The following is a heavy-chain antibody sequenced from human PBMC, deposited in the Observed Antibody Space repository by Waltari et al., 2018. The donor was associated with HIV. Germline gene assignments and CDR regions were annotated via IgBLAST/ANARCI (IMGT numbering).Heavy chain of an antibody. D-gene: IGHD1-26*01. Sequence: QLQLQESGPGLVKPSETLSLTCAVSGGSVSSSSYFWGWIRQPPGKGLEWVGRIYYTGRRYYNPSLKSRVTISVDTSKNQFSLKGTSVTAADTAVYYCARHALRVGAAYWNFDLWGRGTLVTVSS. V-gene: IGHV4-39*01. J-gene: IGHJ2*01. CDR2: IYYTGRR. CDR1: GGSVSSSSYF. CDR3: ARHALRVGAAYWNFDL.